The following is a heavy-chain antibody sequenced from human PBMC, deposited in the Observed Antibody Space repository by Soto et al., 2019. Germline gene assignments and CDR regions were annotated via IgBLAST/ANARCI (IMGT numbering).Heavy chain of an antibody. J-gene: IGHJ4*02. Sequence: GGSLRLSCAASGFTFSDYYMSWIRQAPGKGLEWVSYISSSGSTIYYADSVKGRFTISRDNAKNSLYLQMNSLRAEDTAVYYCARDLEDIVVVPAGYYWGQGTLVTVSS. D-gene: IGHD2-2*01. CDR1: GFTFSDYY. CDR2: ISSSGSTI. CDR3: ARDLEDIVVVPAGYY. V-gene: IGHV3-11*01.